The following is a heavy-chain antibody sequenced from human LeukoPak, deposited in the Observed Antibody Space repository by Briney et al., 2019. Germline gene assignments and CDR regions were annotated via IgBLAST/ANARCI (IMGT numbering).Heavy chain of an antibody. CDR1: GYTFTSYD. J-gene: IGHJ4*02. Sequence: ASVKVSCKASGYTFTSYDINWVRQATGQGLEWMGWMNPNSGNTDYAQKFQGRVTMTRNTSISTAYMELSSLRSEDTAVYYCARAPLYDFWSGYYPDDYWGQGTLVTVSS. D-gene: IGHD3-3*01. CDR3: ARAPLYDFWSGYYPDDY. V-gene: IGHV1-8*01. CDR2: MNPNSGNT.